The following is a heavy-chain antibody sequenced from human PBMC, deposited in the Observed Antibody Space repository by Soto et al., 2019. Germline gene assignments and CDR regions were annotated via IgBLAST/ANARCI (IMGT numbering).Heavy chain of an antibody. V-gene: IGHV4-34*01. J-gene: IGHJ6*02. D-gene: IGHD5-18*01. CDR3: ARGGVDTAMVTLLSYRLDV. CDR1: GGSFSGYY. Sequence: PSETLSLTCAVYGGSFSGYYWSWIRQPPGKGLEWIGEINHSGSTNYNPSLKSRVTISVDTSKNQFSLKLSSVTAADTAVYYCARGGVDTAMVTLLSYRLDVWGQGTTVTVSS. CDR2: INHSGST.